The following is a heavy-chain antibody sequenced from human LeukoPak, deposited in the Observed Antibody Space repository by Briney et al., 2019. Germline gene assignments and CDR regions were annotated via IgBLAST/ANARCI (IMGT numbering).Heavy chain of an antibody. D-gene: IGHD3-16*02. CDR2: INPNSGGT. Sequence: ASVKVSCKASGYTFTSNYIHWVRQAPGQGLEWMGRINPNSGGTNYAQKFQGRVTMTRDTSISTAYMELSRLRSDDTAVYYCARDPPRSRITFGGVIAEPFDYWGQGTLVTVSS. J-gene: IGHJ4*02. CDR1: GYTFTSNY. CDR3: ARDPPRSRITFGGVIAEPFDY. V-gene: IGHV1-2*06.